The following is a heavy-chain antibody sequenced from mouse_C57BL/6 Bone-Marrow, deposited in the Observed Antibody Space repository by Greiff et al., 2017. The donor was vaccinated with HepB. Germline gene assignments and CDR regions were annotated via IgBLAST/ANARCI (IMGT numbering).Heavy chain of an antibody. CDR3: ARYYDYDAYYAMDY. D-gene: IGHD2-4*01. V-gene: IGHV1-76*01. J-gene: IGHJ4*01. Sequence: VKLQQSGAELVRPGASVKLSCKASGYTFTDYYINWVKQRPGQGLEWIARIYPGSGNTYYNEKFKGKATLTAEKSSSTAYMQLSSLTSEDSAVYFCARYYDYDAYYAMDYWGQGTSVTVSS. CDR1: GYTFTDYY. CDR2: IYPGSGNT.